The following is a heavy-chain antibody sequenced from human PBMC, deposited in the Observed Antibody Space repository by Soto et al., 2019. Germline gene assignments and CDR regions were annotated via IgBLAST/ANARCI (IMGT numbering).Heavy chain of an antibody. V-gene: IGHV3-48*04. CDR1: GFTFPAYT. CDR2: IDSSSSTI. J-gene: IGHJ4*02. Sequence: GGSLRLSCVASGFTFPAYTMNWVRQAPGKGLEWLSYIDSSSSTIYYADSVKGRFTISRDNSKNTLSLQMNSLRVEDSAVYYCVPRKGDPFTWGPGTLVTVSS. CDR3: VPRKGDPFT. D-gene: IGHD3-16*01.